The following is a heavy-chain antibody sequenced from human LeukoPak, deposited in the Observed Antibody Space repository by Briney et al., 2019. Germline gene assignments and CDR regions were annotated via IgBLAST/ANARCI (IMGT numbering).Heavy chain of an antibody. CDR2: IYPGDSDT. J-gene: IGHJ4*02. CDR3: ARSYSSSPVPPNY. CDR1: GYSFTSYW. D-gene: IGHD6-6*01. V-gene: IGHV5-51*03. Sequence: PGESLKISCKGSGYSFTSYWIGWVRQMPGKGLEWMGIIYPGDSDTRYSPSFQGQVTISANKSISTAYLQWSSLKASDTAMYYCARSYSSSPVPPNYWGQGTLVTVSS.